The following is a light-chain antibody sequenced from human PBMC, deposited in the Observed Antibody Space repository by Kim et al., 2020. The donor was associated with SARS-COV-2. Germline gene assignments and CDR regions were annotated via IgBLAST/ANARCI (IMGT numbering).Light chain of an antibody. V-gene: IGKV5-2*01. Sequence: TTLTQFPPFMSASPGDTVTISCKASQDIDDDINWYQQKPGEGPLFIIREGKTLVPGVSPRFSGSGYGTDFTLTINNVESEDAASYFCLQHDEFPFTFGQRTKLEI. CDR2: EGK. CDR1: QDIDDD. CDR3: LQHDEFPFT. J-gene: IGKJ2*01.